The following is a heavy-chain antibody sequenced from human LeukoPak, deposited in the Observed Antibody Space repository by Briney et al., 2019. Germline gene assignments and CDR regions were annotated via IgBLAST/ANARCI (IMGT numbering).Heavy chain of an antibody. D-gene: IGHD2-15*01. CDR1: GDSVSRNGVG. V-gene: IGHV6-1*01. Sequence: SQTLSLTCAISGDSVSRNGVGWIWIRQSPSRGLEWLGRTYYTSNWYNEYAVSVKGRTKINPDTSKNQFSLQLNSVTPEDTAVYYCARGYSGGFDIWDQGTMVTVSS. CDR2: TYYTSNWYN. J-gene: IGHJ3*02. CDR3: ARGYSGGFDI.